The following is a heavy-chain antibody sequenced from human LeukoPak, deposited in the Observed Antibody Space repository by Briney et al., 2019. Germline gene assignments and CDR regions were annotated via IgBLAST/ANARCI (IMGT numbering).Heavy chain of an antibody. J-gene: IGHJ4*02. V-gene: IGHV3-48*01. CDR3: ALGGSYYFDY. CDR2: IGTSSTTI. CDR1: GFTFSSYT. D-gene: IGHD1-26*01. Sequence: GGSLRLSCAASGFTFSSYTMNWVRQPPGKGLEWVSNIGTSSTTIYYADSVKGRFTISRDNAKNSLYLQMNSLRAEDTAVYYCALGGSYYFDYWGQGTLVTVSS.